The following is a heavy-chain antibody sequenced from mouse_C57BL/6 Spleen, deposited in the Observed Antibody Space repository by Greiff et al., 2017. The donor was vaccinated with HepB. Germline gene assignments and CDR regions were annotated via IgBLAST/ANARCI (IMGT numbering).Heavy chain of an antibody. V-gene: IGHV2-2*01. CDR1: GFSLTSYG. D-gene: IGHD1-1*01. Sequence: VQGVESGPGLVQPSQSLSITCTVSGFSLTSYGVHWVRQSPGKGLEWLGVIWSGGSTDYNAAFISRLSISKDNSKSQVFFKMNSLQADDTAIYYCARSYYGSSFWYFDVWGTGTTVTVSS. J-gene: IGHJ1*03. CDR3: ARSYYGSSFWYFDV. CDR2: IWSGGST.